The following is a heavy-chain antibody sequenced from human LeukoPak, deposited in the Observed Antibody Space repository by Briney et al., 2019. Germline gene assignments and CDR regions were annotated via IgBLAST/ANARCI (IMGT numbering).Heavy chain of an antibody. CDR2: IYHSGST. CDR1: GYSISSGYY. Sequence: SETLSLTCTVSGYSISSGYYWGWIRTPPGKGLEWIGTIYHSGSTYYNPSLKSGVTISVETSKNQFSLKLGSVTAADTAVYYCARDDTSDSRDNVVVEGFDPWGQGTLVTVSS. J-gene: IGHJ5*02. V-gene: IGHV4-38-2*02. CDR3: ARDDTSDSRDNVVVEGFDP. D-gene: IGHD2-2*01.